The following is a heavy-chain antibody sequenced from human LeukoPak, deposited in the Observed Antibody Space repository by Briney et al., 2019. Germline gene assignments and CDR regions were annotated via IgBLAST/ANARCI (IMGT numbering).Heavy chain of an antibody. CDR1: GYSFTSYW. CDR3: ARTVTAIAEFDY. CDR2: IYPGHSPT. J-gene: IGHJ4*02. Sequence: GESLQISCEGSGYSFTSYWIGWVRQMPGKGVEWMGIIYPGHSPTRYSPSFQRQVTISPPTSISTAYLQWSSLKASDTAMYYCARTVTAIAEFDYWGQGTLVTVSS. D-gene: IGHD2-21*02. V-gene: IGHV5-51*01.